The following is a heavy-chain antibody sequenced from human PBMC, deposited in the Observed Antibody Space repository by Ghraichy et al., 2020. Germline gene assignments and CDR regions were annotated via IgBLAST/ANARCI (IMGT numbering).Heavy chain of an antibody. CDR3: VKDIRDNGNYGWFDP. Sequence: GGSLRLSCAASGFTFTSYAMSWVRQAPGEGLDWVSAISLSGGATYYADSVKGRFTISRENSKNTLFLQMSSLRAEDTALYYCVKDIRDNGNYGWFDPWGQGPLVTISS. J-gene: IGHJ5*02. CDR1: GFTFTSYA. V-gene: IGHV3-23*01. D-gene: IGHD1-26*01. CDR2: ISLSGGAT.